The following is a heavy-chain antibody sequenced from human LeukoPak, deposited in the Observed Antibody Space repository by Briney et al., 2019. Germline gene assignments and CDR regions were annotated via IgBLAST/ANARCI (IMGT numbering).Heavy chain of an antibody. D-gene: IGHD3-10*01. CDR2: IHTSGST. J-gene: IGHJ5*02. Sequence: IPSETLSLTCTVSGGSINNGIYYWSWIRQPAGSGLEWIGHIHTSGSTNYNPSLKSRVTISLDTSKNQFSLKLSSVAAADTAVYYCARGTPYYYGSGSYYPLGVFLGWWFDPWGQGTLVTVPS. CDR1: GGSINNGIYY. CDR3: ARGTPYYYGSGSYYPLGVFLGWWFDP. V-gene: IGHV4-61*09.